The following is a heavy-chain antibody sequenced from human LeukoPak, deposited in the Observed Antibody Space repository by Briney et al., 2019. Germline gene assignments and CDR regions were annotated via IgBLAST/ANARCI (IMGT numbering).Heavy chain of an antibody. CDR2: ISGSGGST. CDR3: AKDWVAAAAPFTWFDP. J-gene: IGHJ5*02. V-gene: IGHV3-23*01. D-gene: IGHD6-13*01. Sequence: GGSLRLSCAASGFTLSSYAMSWVRQAPGKGLEWVSIISGSGGSTNYADTVKGRFTMSRDNSKNTLYLQMNSLTAEDTAVYYCAKDWVAAAAPFTWFDPWGQGTLVTVST. CDR1: GFTLSSYA.